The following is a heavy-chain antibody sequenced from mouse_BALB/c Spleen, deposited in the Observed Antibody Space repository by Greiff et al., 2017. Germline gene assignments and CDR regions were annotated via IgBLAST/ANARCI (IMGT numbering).Heavy chain of an antibody. CDR2: ISSGGSYT. J-gene: IGHJ1*01. CDR1: GFTFSSYA. D-gene: IGHD4-1*01. CDR3: ARDFWDERGYFDV. Sequence: EVHLVESGGGLVKPGGSLKLSCAASGFTFSSYAMSWVRQSPEKRLEWVAEISSGGSYTYYPDTVTGRFTISRDNAKNTLYLEMSSLRSEDTAMYYCARDFWDERGYFDVWGAGTTVTVSS. V-gene: IGHV5-9-4*01.